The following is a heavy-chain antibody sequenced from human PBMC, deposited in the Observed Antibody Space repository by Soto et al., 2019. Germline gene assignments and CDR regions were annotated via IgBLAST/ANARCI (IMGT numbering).Heavy chain of an antibody. V-gene: IGHV1-8*01. CDR2: MNPNSGNT. CDR3: ATEKTSYGMDV. Sequence: QVQLVQSGAEVKKPGASVKVSCKASGYTFTSYDINWVRQATGQGLEWMGWMNPNSGNTGYAQKFRGRVTMTRNTSISTANMELSSLSSEDTAVYYVATEKTSYGMDVWGQGTTVTVTS. CDR1: GYTFTSYD. J-gene: IGHJ6*02.